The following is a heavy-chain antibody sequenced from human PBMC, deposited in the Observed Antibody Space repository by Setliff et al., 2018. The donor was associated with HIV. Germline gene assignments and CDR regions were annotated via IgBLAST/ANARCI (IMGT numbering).Heavy chain of an antibody. D-gene: IGHD3-10*01. J-gene: IGHJ2*01. Sequence: LSLTCDVSEFSIMSDYYWGWIRKPPGMGLEWIGSIYHSGTTYYSPSLHSRVSMSVDTSKNQFTLNLRSVTAADTAIYYCARDPSSPRGLFDLWGRGTLVTVSS. V-gene: IGHV4-38-2*02. CDR1: EFSIMSDYY. CDR2: IYHSGTT. CDR3: ARDPSSPRGLFDL.